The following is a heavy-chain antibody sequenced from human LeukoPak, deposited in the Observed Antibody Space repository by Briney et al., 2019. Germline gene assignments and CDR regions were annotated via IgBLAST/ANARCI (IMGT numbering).Heavy chain of an antibody. J-gene: IGHJ6*02. CDR3: ARDVAAAGIGYYYYYYGMDV. CDR1: GGSFSGYY. Sequence: PSVTLSLTCAVYGGSFSGYYWSWIRQPPGKGLEWIGEINHSGSTNYNPSLKSRVTISVDTSKNQFSLKLSSVTAADTAVYYCARDVAAAGIGYYYYYYGMDVWGQGTTVTVSS. CDR2: INHSGST. V-gene: IGHV4-34*01. D-gene: IGHD6-13*01.